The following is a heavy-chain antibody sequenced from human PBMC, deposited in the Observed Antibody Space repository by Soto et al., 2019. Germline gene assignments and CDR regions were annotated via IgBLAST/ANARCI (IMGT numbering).Heavy chain of an antibody. J-gene: IGHJ3*02. Sequence: EVQLLESGGGLVQPGGSLRLSCAASGFTFSSYAMSWVRQAPGRGLEGASAISGSGGSTYYADSVKGRFTISRDNSKNTLYLQMNSLRAEDTAVYYCAKDMEVAVAVFFMVAFDIWGQGTMVTVSS. CDR2: ISGSGGST. CDR1: GFTFSSYA. D-gene: IGHD6-19*01. V-gene: IGHV3-23*01. CDR3: AKDMEVAVAVFFMVAFDI.